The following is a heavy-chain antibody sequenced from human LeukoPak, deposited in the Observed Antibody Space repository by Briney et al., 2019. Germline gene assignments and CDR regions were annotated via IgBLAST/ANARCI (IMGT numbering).Heavy chain of an antibody. CDR3: ARVGPATAFDY. CDR1: GFTFSSYA. CDR2: ITGSGGST. V-gene: IGHV3-23*01. J-gene: IGHJ4*02. Sequence: PGGSLRLSCAASGFTFSSYAMSWVRQAPGKGLEWVSGITGSGGSTYYADSVKGRFTISRDNSKNTLYLQMASLRDEDMGVYYCARVGPATAFDYWGQGTQVTVSS.